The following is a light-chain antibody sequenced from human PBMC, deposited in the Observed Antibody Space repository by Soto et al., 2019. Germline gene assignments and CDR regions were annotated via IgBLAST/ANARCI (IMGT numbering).Light chain of an antibody. CDR1: QDISGY. Sequence: DIQLTQSPSFLSASVGDRVTVTCRASQDISGYLVWYQQKPGKAPKLLIYVTSALHTGVPSRFSGDGSGTDFTLTIASLQPEDFATYFCQHVDSSPYTFGQGTKVEIK. J-gene: IGKJ2*01. CDR2: VTS. CDR3: QHVDSSPYT. V-gene: IGKV1-9*01.